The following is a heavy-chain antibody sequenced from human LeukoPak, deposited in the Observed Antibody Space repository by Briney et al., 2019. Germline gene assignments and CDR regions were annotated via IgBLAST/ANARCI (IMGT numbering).Heavy chain of an antibody. D-gene: IGHD5-12*01. CDR2: IKSDGSST. CDR1: GFTFSSYW. V-gene: IGHV3-74*01. Sequence: PGGSLRLSCAASGFTFSSYWMHWDRQVPGKGLVWVSRIKSDGSSTNFADSVKGRITVSRDNAKSTLYLHMNRLRADDTAVYYCATGGSGYVNYWGQGTLVTVSS. J-gene: IGHJ4*02. CDR3: ATGGSGYVNY.